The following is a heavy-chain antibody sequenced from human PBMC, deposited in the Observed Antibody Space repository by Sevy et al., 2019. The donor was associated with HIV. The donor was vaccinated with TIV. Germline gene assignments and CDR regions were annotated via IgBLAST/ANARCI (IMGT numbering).Heavy chain of an antibody. J-gene: IGHJ4*02. CDR1: GYTFTSYG. V-gene: IGHV1-18*01. CDR3: ARDFRPYCSSTSCSYTPYSSSWYESDY. D-gene: IGHD2-2*01. Sequence: ASVKVSCKASGYTFTSYGISWVRQAPGQGLEWMGWISAYNGNTNYAQKLQGRVTMTTDTSTSTAHMELRSLRSDDTAVYYCARDFRPYCSSTSCSYTPYSSSWYESDYWGQGTLVTVSS. CDR2: ISAYNGNT.